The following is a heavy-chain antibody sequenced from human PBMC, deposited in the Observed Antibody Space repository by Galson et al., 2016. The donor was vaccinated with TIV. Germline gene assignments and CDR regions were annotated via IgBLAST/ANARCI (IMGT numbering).Heavy chain of an antibody. CDR1: GFTFSSWH. CDR2: ITYTSATI. CDR3: ARPGNYDGDRRGAFDL. D-gene: IGHD4-23*01. V-gene: IGHV3-48*04. J-gene: IGHJ3*01. Sequence: SLRLSCAASGFTFSSWHMDWVRQAPGEGLEWISFITYTSATIYYADSVKGRFTVSRDNAKNPLYLQMNSLRAEDTAMYYCARPGNYDGDRRGAFDLWGQGTMVTVSP.